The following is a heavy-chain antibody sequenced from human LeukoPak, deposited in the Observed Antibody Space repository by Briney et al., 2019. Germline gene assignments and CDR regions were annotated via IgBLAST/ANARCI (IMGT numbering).Heavy chain of an antibody. CDR2: IYYSGST. D-gene: IGHD6-19*01. J-gene: IGHJ4*02. V-gene: IGHV4-59*08. CDR3: ARLAMGYYSSGWYYFDY. CDR1: GGSISSYY. Sequence: SETLSLTCTVSGGSISSYYWSWIRQPPGKGLEWIGYIYYSGSTNYNPSLKSRVTISVDTSKNQFSLKLSPVTAADTAVYYCARLAMGYYSSGWYYFDYWGQGTLVTVSS.